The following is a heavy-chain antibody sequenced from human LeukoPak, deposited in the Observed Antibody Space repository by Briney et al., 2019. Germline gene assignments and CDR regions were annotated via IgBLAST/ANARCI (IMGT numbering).Heavy chain of an antibody. V-gene: IGHV4-61*02. D-gene: IGHD4-17*01. CDR3: ARDTTVHFDY. J-gene: IGHJ4*02. Sequence: PSQTLSLTCTVSGGSISSGSYYWSWIRQPAGKGLEWIGRIYTSGSTNYNPSHKSRVTISVDTSKNQFSLKLSSVTAADTAVYYCARDTTVHFDYWGQGTLVTVSS. CDR1: GGSISSGSYY. CDR2: IYTSGST.